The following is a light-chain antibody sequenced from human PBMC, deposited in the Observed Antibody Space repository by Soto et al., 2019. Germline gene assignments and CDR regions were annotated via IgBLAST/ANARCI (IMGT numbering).Light chain of an antibody. J-gene: IGLJ3*02. CDR1: SSDVGAYNY. CDR2: EVS. Sequence: QSALTQPASVSGSPGQSITISCTGTSSDVGAYNYVSWYQQHPGKAPKLMIYEVSNRPSGVSDRFSGSKSGNTASLTISGLQAEDEGDYYCSSYTRGSTLVFGGGTKLPVL. CDR3: SSYTRGSTLV. V-gene: IGLV2-14*01.